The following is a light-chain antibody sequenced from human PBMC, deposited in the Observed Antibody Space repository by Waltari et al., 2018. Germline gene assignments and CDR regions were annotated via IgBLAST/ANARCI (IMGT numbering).Light chain of an antibody. V-gene: IGKV3-20*01. Sequence: EIVLTQSPGTMSLSTGERATLPCRASQSVTTSSLAWYQQKPGQAPRLLIYGASSRATDIPDRFGGSGSGRDFTLTISRLEPEDFAVYYCQQYGSSTWTFGQGTKVEVK. CDR3: QQYGSSTWT. CDR2: GAS. J-gene: IGKJ1*01. CDR1: QSVTTSS.